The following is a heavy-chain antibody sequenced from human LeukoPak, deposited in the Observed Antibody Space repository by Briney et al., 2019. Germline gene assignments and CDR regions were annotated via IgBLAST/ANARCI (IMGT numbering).Heavy chain of an antibody. V-gene: IGHV3-53*01. CDR2: IYSGGST. J-gene: IGHJ4*02. Sequence: GGSLRLSCAASGFTFSSYAMSWVRQAPGKGLEWVSGIYSGGSTYYADSVKGRFTISRDNSKNTLYLQMNSLRAEDTAVYYCARGRIAAAGYYFDYWGQGTLVTVSS. D-gene: IGHD6-13*01. CDR1: GFTFSSYA. CDR3: ARGRIAAAGYYFDY.